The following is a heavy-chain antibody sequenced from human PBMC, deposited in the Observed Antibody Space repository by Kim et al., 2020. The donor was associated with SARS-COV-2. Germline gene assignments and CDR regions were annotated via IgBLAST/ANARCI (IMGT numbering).Heavy chain of an antibody. J-gene: IGHJ4*02. CDR3: ARLVQAAWDY. V-gene: IGHV4-39*01. D-gene: IGHD6-6*01. Sequence: TYSNPSLKSRVTISVDTSKNRFSLKLSSVTAADTAVYYCARLVQAAWDYWGQGTLVTVSS. CDR2: T.